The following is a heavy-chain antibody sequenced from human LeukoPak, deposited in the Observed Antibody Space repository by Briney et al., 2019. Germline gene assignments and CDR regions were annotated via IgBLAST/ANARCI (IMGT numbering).Heavy chain of an antibody. J-gene: IGHJ4*02. D-gene: IGHD6-13*01. CDR1: GFTFSSYW. CDR3: ARDGGGYSSPSHFDY. V-gene: IGHV3-7*01. Sequence: GGSLRLSCAASGFTFSSYWMSSVRQAAGKGLEWVAYIKQDGSEKYYVDSVKGRFTISRDNAKNSLYLQMNSLRAEDTAVYYCARDGGGYSSPSHFDYWGQGTLVTVSS. CDR2: IKQDGSEK.